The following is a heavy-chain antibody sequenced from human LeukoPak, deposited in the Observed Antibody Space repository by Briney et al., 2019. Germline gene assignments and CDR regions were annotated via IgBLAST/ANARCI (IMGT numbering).Heavy chain of an antibody. CDR2: VSISSGTI. D-gene: IGHD3-16*01. Sequence: GGSLRLSCAASGFTFSGHNMNWVRQAPGKGLEWISFVSISSGTIYYADSVSGRFRISRDNAKSSLDLEMNSLRAEDTAVYYCARAMSTFGGVRNYFDSWGQGTLVTVSS. CDR3: ARAMSTFGGVRNYFDS. CDR1: GFTFSGHN. J-gene: IGHJ4*02. V-gene: IGHV3-48*04.